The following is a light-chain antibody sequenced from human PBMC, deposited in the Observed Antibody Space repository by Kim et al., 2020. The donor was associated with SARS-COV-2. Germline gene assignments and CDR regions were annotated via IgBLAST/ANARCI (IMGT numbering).Light chain of an antibody. CDR2: DTG. Sequence: PGRTVTLTCDSSTGPVTGGNFPYWFQQKPGQAPRTLINDTGNRHSWTPARFSGSLLGGKAALTLSAAQPEDEADYSCLLSYSDSRVFGGGTQLTVL. J-gene: IGLJ2*01. V-gene: IGLV7-46*01. CDR3: LLSYSDSRV. CDR1: TGPVTGGNF.